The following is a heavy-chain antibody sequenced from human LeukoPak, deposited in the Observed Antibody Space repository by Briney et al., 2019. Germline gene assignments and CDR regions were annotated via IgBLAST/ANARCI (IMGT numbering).Heavy chain of an antibody. D-gene: IGHD1-26*01. CDR2: INHSGST. CDR1: GGSFSCYY. J-gene: IGHJ4*02. Sequence: SETLSLTCAVYGGSFSCYYWSWIRQPPGKGLEWIGEINHSGSTNYNPSLKSRVTISVDTSKNQFSLKLNSVTAADTAVYYCARDSGVGATHYFDSWGQGALVTVSS. V-gene: IGHV4-34*01. CDR3: ARDSGVGATHYFDS.